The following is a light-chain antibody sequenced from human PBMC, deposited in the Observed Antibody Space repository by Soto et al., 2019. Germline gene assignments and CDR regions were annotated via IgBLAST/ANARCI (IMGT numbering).Light chain of an antibody. Sequence: DIQMTQSPSTLSASVGDRVTITCRASQSISSWLAWYQQKPGKAPKLLIYKAFSLESGVPSRFSGSGSGTESTLTISSLKPDDFATYYCQQYNSYWTFGQGTKVEIK. CDR2: KAF. J-gene: IGKJ1*01. CDR1: QSISSW. V-gene: IGKV1-5*03. CDR3: QQYNSYWT.